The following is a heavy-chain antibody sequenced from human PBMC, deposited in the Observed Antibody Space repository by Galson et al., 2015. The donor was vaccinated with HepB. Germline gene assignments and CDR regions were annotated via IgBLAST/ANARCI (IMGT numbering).Heavy chain of an antibody. CDR3: ALSGLFGEYGFDP. Sequence: SLRLSCAASTSIFSDYVMNWVRQAPGKGLEWVASISPSSSFIYYADSVRGRFTISRDNARNSLYLEMINLRVEDTAVYPCALSGLFGEYGFDPWGQGVLVTVSS. V-gene: IGHV3-21*06. D-gene: IGHD3-10*02. CDR2: ISPSSSFI. CDR1: TSIFSDYV. J-gene: IGHJ5*02.